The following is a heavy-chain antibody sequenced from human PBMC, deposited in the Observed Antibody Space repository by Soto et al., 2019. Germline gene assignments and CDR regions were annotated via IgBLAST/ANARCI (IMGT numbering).Heavy chain of an antibody. Sequence: QGQLVQSGAELKKPGASVNLSCTGSGFTFTDNLINWVRQAPGQGLEGMGWINPDTGNTRYSDTFQCRVTMSSHSSASIAYLELSCMKNEDTALYCFARDIPSVCPRANDGFDVWGQGTIITVSS. J-gene: IGHJ3*01. CDR2: INPDTGNT. CDR1: GFTFTDNL. V-gene: IGHV1-3*01. CDR3: ARDIPSVCPRANDGFDV. D-gene: IGHD2-2*02.